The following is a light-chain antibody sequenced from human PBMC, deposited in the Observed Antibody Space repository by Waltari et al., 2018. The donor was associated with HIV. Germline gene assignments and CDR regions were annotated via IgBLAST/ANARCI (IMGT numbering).Light chain of an antibody. J-gene: IGKJ1*01. CDR1: QSVLYSSDNKNY. Sequence: DIVMTQSPDPLAVSLGERATINCKTSQSVLYSSDNKNYLAWYHHKPGQPPKVLIYWSSTRESGVPDRFSGSGSGTDFALTISSLQAEDVAVYYCQQYYSTWTFGQGTKVEIK. CDR3: QQYYSTWT. CDR2: WSS. V-gene: IGKV4-1*01.